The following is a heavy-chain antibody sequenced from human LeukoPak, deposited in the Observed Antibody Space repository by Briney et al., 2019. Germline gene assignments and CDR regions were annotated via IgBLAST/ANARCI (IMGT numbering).Heavy chain of an antibody. V-gene: IGHV1-69*13. D-gene: IGHD3-22*01. Sequence: SVKVSCKASGGTFSTYAISWVRQAPGQGLEWMGGIIPTFGTAKYAQKFQGRVTITADESTSTAYMELSSLRSEDTAVYYCARDRVFDYYDISELDYWGQGTLVTVSS. J-gene: IGHJ4*02. CDR1: GGTFSTYA. CDR2: IIPTFGTA. CDR3: ARDRVFDYYDISELDY.